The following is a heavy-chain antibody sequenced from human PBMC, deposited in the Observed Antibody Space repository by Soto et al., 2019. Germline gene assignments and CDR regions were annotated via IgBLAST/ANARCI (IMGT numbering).Heavy chain of an antibody. J-gene: IGHJ4*02. Sequence: QVQLVQSGAEVKKPGASVKVSCRTSGYTFTHYYIHWVRQAPGQGLEWLGIINPASGSTNYAQDFQGRVTLTRDTSTTTGYMELSGLRAEDTAIFYCARDLAAGDHWGQGTLVTVSS. CDR3: ARDLAAGDH. CDR2: INPASGST. CDR1: GYTFTHYY. V-gene: IGHV1-46*01. D-gene: IGHD6-13*01.